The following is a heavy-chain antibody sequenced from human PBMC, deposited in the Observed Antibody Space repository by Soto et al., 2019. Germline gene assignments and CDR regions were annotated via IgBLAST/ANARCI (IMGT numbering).Heavy chain of an antibody. Sequence: QVQLVESGGGVIKPGRSLRLSCAASGFTFSSYAMHWVRQAPGKGLEWVAVISYDGSNKYYADSVKGRFTISRDSSKNTLYLQMNSLSAEDTAVYYCAIVRKGQWEPPDLKINDAFDIWGQGTMVTVSS. V-gene: IGHV3-30-3*01. CDR1: GFTFSSYA. J-gene: IGHJ3*02. CDR2: ISYDGSNK. D-gene: IGHD1-26*01. CDR3: AIVRKGQWEPPDLKINDAFDI.